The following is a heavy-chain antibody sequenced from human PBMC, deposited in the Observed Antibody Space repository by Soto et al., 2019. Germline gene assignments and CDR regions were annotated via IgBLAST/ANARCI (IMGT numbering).Heavy chain of an antibody. V-gene: IGHV1-8*01. CDR1: GYTFTSYD. CDR3: AREGVRGMAV. Sequence: QVQLVQSGAEVKKPGASVKVSCKASGYTFTSYDINWVRQATGQGLEWMEWMNPNSANTGYAQKVQGSITITTNTSISTAYKELSSLRSEDTAVYYCAREGVRGMAVWGQGTTVTVSS. D-gene: IGHD3-16*01. CDR2: MNPNSANT. J-gene: IGHJ6*02.